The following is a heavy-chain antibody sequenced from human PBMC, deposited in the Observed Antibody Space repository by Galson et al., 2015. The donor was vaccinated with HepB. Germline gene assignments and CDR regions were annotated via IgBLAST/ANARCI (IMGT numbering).Heavy chain of an antibody. D-gene: IGHD3-10*01. CDR1: GFTFSDYY. CDR2: ISSSGSTT. J-gene: IGHJ4*02. V-gene: IGHV3-11*01. Sequence: SLRLSCAASGFTFSDYYMSWIRQAPGKGLEWVSYISSSGSTTYYADSVKGRFTISRDNAKNSLYLQMNSLRAEDTAVYYCARARPGNYWVNHFDYWGQGILVTVSS. CDR3: ARARPGNYWVNHFDY.